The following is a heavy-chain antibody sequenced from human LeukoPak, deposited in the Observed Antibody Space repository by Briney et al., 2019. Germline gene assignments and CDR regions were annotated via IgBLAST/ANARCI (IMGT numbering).Heavy chain of an antibody. V-gene: IGHV4-59*01. Sequence: PSETLSLTCTVSCDSISIYYWSWIRQPPGKGLEWIGYIYYSGSTNYNPSLKSRVTISVDTSKNQFSVKLSSVTARNPAFCTCTGRTEYYTDSSGYYYFDYWGQGTLVTVSS. CDR2: IYYSGST. J-gene: IGHJ4*02. CDR3: TGRTEYYTDSSGYYYFDY. D-gene: IGHD3-22*01. CDR1: CDSISIYY.